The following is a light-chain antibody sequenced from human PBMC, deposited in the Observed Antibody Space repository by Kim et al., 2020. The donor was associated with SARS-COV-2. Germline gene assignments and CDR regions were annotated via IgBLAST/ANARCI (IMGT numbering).Light chain of an antibody. CDR2: RND. V-gene: IGLV1-47*01. CDR1: TSNIGTNY. CDR3: AVWDDSLSGPV. J-gene: IGLJ3*02. Sequence: QSVLTQAPSASGTPGQSVTISCSGTTSNIGTNYVYWYQQFPGTAPKLLIFRNDLRPSGVPDRFSGSKSGTSASLAVSGLRPEDEADYYCAVWDDSLSGPVFGGGTKVTVL.